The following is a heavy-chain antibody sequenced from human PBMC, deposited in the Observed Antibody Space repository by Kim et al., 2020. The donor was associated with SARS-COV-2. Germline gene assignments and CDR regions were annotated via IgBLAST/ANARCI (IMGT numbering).Heavy chain of an antibody. CDR1: GGSISSGGYY. D-gene: IGHD3-3*01. CDR2: IYYSGST. J-gene: IGHJ4*02. Sequence: SETLSLTCTVSGGSISSGGYYWSWIRQHPGKGLEWIGYIYYSGSTYYNPSLKSRVTISVDTSKNQFSLKLSSVTAADTAVYYCARAPRRIIMIFGVVTHFDYWGQGTLVTVSS. CDR3: ARAPRRIIMIFGVVTHFDY. V-gene: IGHV4-31*03.